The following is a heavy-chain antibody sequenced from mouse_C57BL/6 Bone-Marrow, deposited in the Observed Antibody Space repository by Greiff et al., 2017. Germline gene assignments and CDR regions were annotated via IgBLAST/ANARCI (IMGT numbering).Heavy chain of an antibody. CDR1: GYTFTSYT. V-gene: IGHV1-4*01. Sequence: VQLQQSGAELARPGASVKMSCKASGYTFTSYTMHWVKQRPGQGLEWTGYINPSSGYTKYNQKFKDKATLTADKSSSTAYMQLSSLTSEDSAVYYCARYHYGSSYGYWGQGTTLTVSS. CDR2: INPSSGYT. CDR3: ARYHYGSSYGY. J-gene: IGHJ2*01. D-gene: IGHD1-1*01.